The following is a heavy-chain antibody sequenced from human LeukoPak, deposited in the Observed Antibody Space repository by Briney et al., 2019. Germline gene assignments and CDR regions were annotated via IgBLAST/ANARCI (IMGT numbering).Heavy chain of an antibody. J-gene: IGHJ3*02. CDR2: IYTSGST. CDR1: GGSISSGSYY. Sequence: SETLSLTCTVSGGSISSGSYYWSWIRQPAGKGLEWIGRIYTSGSTNYNPSLKSRVTISVDTSKNQFSLKLSPVTAADTAVYYCARKNTLGYCSSTSCSTLGDAFDIWGQGTMVTVSS. D-gene: IGHD2-2*01. V-gene: IGHV4-61*02. CDR3: ARKNTLGYCSSTSCSTLGDAFDI.